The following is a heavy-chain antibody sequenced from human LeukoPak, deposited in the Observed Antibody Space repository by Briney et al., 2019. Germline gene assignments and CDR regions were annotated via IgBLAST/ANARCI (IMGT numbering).Heavy chain of an antibody. CDR2: ISYDGSNK. V-gene: IGHV3-30-3*01. CDR3: ARGYCSGGTFSFDY. Sequence: GRSLRLTCAASGFTFSSYPRHWVRQAPGEGLEWVAVISYDGSNKYYADSVKGRFTISRDNSKNTLYLQMNSLRAEDTAVYYCARGYCSGGTFSFDYWGQEIMVKVSS. D-gene: IGHD2-15*01. J-gene: IGHJ4*02. CDR1: GFTFSSYP.